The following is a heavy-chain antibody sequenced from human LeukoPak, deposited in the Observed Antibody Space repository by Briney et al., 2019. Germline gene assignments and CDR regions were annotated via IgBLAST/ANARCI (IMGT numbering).Heavy chain of an antibody. CDR3: ARVFDSAGYCRGGSCLAFDY. J-gene: IGHJ4*02. CDR2: IYYSGST. Sequence: PSETLSLTCTVSGGSISSGDYYWSWIRQHPGKGLEWIGYIYYSGSTYYNPSLKSRATMSIDTSKNQFSLNLSSVTAADTAVYYCARVFDSAGYCRGGSCLAFDYWGQGTLVTVSS. V-gene: IGHV4-31*03. D-gene: IGHD2-15*01. CDR1: GGSISSGDYY.